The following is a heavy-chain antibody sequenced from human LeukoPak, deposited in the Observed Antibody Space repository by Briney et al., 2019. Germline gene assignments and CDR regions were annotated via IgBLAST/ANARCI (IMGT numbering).Heavy chain of an antibody. J-gene: IGHJ4*02. CDR2: MYVGDSDT. CDR3: ARRGAKTGTAGIGFDY. V-gene: IGHV5-51*01. CDR1: GYSFTNYW. D-gene: IGHD1-1*01. Sequence: GESLKISCKGSGYSFTNYWIGWVRQIPGKGLEWMGVMYVGDSDTRYSPSFQGQVTISADKSISTAYLQWSSLKASDTAMYYCARRGAKTGTAGIGFDYWGQGTLVTVSS.